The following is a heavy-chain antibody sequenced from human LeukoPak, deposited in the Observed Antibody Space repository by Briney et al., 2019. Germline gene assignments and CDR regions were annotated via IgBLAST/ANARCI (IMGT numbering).Heavy chain of an antibody. Sequence: PSETLSLTCTVSGGSISSYYWSWIRQPPGKGLEWIGYIYYSGSTNYNPSLKSRVTISVDTSKNQFSLKLSSVTAADTAVYYCAGSSTSGGYYFGYWGQGTLVTVSS. CDR1: GGSISSYY. CDR2: IYYSGST. D-gene: IGHD2-2*01. V-gene: IGHV4-59*01. CDR3: AGSSTSGGYYFGY. J-gene: IGHJ4*02.